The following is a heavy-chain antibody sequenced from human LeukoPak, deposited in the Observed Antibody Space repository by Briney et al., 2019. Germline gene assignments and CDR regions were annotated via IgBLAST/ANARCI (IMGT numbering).Heavy chain of an antibody. Sequence: SETLSLTCTVSGGSISSYYWSWLRQPPGKGLEWLGYIYYSGSTNHNPSLKSRVTISVDTSKNQFSLKLSSVTAADTAVYYCARRVPNYYYGMDVWGQGTTVTVSS. CDR1: GGSISSYY. V-gene: IGHV4-59*08. D-gene: IGHD6-6*01. J-gene: IGHJ6*02. CDR2: IYYSGST. CDR3: ARRVPNYYYGMDV.